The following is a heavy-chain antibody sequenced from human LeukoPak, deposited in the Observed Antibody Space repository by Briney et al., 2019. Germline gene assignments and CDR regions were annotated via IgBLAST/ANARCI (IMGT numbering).Heavy chain of an antibody. CDR1: GFTFSSYA. CDR2: VRSNGGTT. J-gene: IGHJ4*02. Sequence: GGSLRLSCEASGFTFSSYAMHWVRQAPGKGLQYVSAVRSNGGTTYYADSVKGRFTISRDNSKNTLYLQMSSLRPEDTAVYFCVKVKGPYDILTGYFDHWGQGTLVTVSS. D-gene: IGHD3-9*01. CDR3: VKVKGPYDILTGYFDH. V-gene: IGHV3-64D*06.